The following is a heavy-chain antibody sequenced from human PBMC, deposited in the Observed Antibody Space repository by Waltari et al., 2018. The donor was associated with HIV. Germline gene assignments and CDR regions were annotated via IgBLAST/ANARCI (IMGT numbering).Heavy chain of an antibody. CDR3: ARGSHCSSTSCYPHYYYGMDV. D-gene: IGHD2-2*01. Sequence: QVQLVQSGAEVKKPGASVKVSCKASGYTFTSYYMHWVRQAPGQGLEWMGIINPSGGSITSAQKFQGRVTMTRDTSTRTVYMEVSSLRSEDTTVYYCARGSHCSSTSCYPHYYYGMDVWGQGTTVTVS. CDR2: INPSGGSI. CDR1: GYTFTSYY. V-gene: IGHV1-46*01. J-gene: IGHJ6*02.